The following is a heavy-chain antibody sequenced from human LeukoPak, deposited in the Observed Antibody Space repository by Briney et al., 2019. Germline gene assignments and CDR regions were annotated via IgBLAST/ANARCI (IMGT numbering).Heavy chain of an antibody. Sequence: SETLSLTCTVSGGSISSGGYYWSWIRQHPGTGLEWIGYIYYSGSTYYNPSLKSRVTISVDTSKNQFSLKLSSVTAADTAVYYCARQGGIGGYTVDYWGQGTLVTVSS. CDR1: GGSISSGGYY. J-gene: IGHJ4*02. V-gene: IGHV4-31*03. CDR2: IYYSGST. D-gene: IGHD3-16*02. CDR3: ARQGGIGGYTVDY.